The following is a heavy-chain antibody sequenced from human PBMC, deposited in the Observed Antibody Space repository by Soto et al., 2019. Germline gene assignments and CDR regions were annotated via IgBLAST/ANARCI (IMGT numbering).Heavy chain of an antibody. CDR2: IGSSGSTI. CDR3: ERDVDPHIATPGT. J-gene: IGHJ5*02. Sequence: GGSLRLSCAASGFTFSDYYMSSIREAPGEGLEWVSYIGSSGSTIYYADSVKGRFTISRDNAKNSLYLQMNSLRAEDTAVYYCERDVDPHIATPGTWGQGALVTVSS. V-gene: IGHV3-11*01. D-gene: IGHD6-13*01. CDR1: GFTFSDYY.